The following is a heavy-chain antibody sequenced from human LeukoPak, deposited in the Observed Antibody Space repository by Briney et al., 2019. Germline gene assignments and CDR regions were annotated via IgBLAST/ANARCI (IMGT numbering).Heavy chain of an antibody. J-gene: IGHJ4*02. CDR3: ASYYAAAGTD. Sequence: GGSLRLSCAASGFTFSSYWMHWVRQAPGKGLXXVSRINSDGSSTSYADSVKGRFTISRDNAKNTLYLQMNSLRAEDTAVYYCASYYAAAGTDWGQGTLVTVSS. CDR1: GFTFSSYW. D-gene: IGHD6-13*01. V-gene: IGHV3-74*01. CDR2: INSDGSST.